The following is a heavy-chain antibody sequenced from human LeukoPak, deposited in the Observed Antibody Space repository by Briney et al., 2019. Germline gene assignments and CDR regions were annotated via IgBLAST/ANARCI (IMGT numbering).Heavy chain of an antibody. CDR2: INPNTGGT. CDR3: ARGVASAGAKYFDQ. V-gene: IGHV1-2*02. J-gene: IGHJ4*02. Sequence: GASVKVSCKASGYTFTGYYIHWVRQAPGQGLEWMGWINPNTGGTDYAQKFQGRVTMTRDTSISTVYMELSRLTSDDTAMYYCARGVASAGAKYFDQWGQGTLVTVSS. D-gene: IGHD6-13*01. CDR1: GYTFTGYY.